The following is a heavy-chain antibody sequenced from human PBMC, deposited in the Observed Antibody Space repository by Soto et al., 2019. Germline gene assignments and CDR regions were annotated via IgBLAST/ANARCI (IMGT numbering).Heavy chain of an antibody. Sequence: GGSLRLSCVASGFTFSDHYMDWVRQAPGKGLEWVGRSRNKANGYTTEYAASVRVRFTVSRDDSKNSLYIQMNSLTTEDPAVYYCASRYHETYEYWGQGTLVTVSS. CDR1: GFTFSDHY. J-gene: IGHJ4*02. CDR2: SRNKANGYTT. V-gene: IGHV3-72*01. D-gene: IGHD5-12*01. CDR3: ASRYHETYEY.